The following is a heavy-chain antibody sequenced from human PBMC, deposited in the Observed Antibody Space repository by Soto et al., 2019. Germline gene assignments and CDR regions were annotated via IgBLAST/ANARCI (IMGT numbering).Heavy chain of an antibody. Sequence: QVQLQESGPGLVKPSETLSLTCTVSGGSISSYYWNWIRQPPGKGLEWIGYIYYSGSTYYNSSLKSRVTISVDTSKNQFSLKLSSVTAADTAVYYCAREGLTGTIGLYYYYGLDVWGQGTTVTVSS. J-gene: IGHJ6*02. D-gene: IGHD1-7*01. CDR1: GGSISSYY. CDR2: IYYSGST. CDR3: AREGLTGTIGLYYYYGLDV. V-gene: IGHV4-59*01.